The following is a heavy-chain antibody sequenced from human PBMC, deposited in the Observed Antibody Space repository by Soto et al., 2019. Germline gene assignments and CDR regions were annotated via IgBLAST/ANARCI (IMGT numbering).Heavy chain of an antibody. D-gene: IGHD6-19*01. Sequence: EVQLLESGGELVQPGGSLRLSCAASGFTFSSYAMSWVRQAPGKGLEWVSGIGGGGTDTYYAKSVRGRFTISRDNSDNTLYLQMNSLGAAETAVYYFANWGAIALAGHDYFGMDVWGQGTTVAVSS. CDR1: GFTFSSYA. CDR3: ANWGAIALAGHDYFGMDV. V-gene: IGHV3-23*01. J-gene: IGHJ6*02. CDR2: IGGGGTDT.